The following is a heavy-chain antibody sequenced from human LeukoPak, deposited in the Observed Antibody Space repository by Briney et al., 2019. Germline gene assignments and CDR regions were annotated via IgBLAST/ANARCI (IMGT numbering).Heavy chain of an antibody. Sequence: GGSLRLSCAASGFTFSSYGLHWVRQAPGKGLEWVAVIWYDGSNKYYADSVKGRFTISRDNSKNTLYLQMNSLRAEDTAVYYCAKWALYCGGDCYSDFDYWGQGTLVTVSS. CDR1: GFTFSSYG. CDR3: AKWALYCGGDCYSDFDY. J-gene: IGHJ4*02. D-gene: IGHD2-21*01. V-gene: IGHV3-33*06. CDR2: IWYDGSNK.